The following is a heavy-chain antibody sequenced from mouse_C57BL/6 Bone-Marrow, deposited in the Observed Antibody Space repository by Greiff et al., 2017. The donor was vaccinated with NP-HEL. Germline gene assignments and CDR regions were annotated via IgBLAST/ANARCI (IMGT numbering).Heavy chain of an antibody. Sequence: QVQLKQPGAELVKPGASVKLSCKASGYTFTSYWMHWVKQRPGQGLEWIGMIHPNSGSTNYNEKFKSKATLTVDKSSSTAYMQLSSLTSEDSAVYYCARFGNYFSIYIMDYWGQGTSVTVSS. CDR3: ARFGNYFSIYIMDY. V-gene: IGHV1-64*01. CDR2: IHPNSGST. CDR1: GYTFTSYW. J-gene: IGHJ4*01. D-gene: IGHD2-1*01.